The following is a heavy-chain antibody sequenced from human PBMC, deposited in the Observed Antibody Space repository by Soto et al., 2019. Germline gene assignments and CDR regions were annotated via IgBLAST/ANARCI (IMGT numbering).Heavy chain of an antibody. Sequence: EVQLVESGGGLVQPGGSLRLSCAASGFTFNSYDMHWVRQPTGKGLEWVSAIGISGDTHYPGSVKGRFTITRENAKNSLYLQMNSLRAGDTAVYYCARESEDLTSNFDYWGQGTLVTVSS. CDR2: IGISGDT. V-gene: IGHV3-13*01. CDR3: ARESEDLTSNFDY. J-gene: IGHJ4*02. CDR1: GFTFNSYD.